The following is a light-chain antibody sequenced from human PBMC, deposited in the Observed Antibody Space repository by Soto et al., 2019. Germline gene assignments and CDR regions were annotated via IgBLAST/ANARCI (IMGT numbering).Light chain of an antibody. CDR2: EVS. J-gene: IGLJ1*01. Sequence: QSALPQPASVSGSPGQSITISCTGTSSDVGGYNYVSWYQQHPGKASKLIIYEVSNRPSGVSNRFSGSKSGNTASLTISGLQAEDEADYYCNSYTSKSTGVFGTGTKVTVL. V-gene: IGLV2-14*01. CDR1: SSDVGGYNY. CDR3: NSYTSKSTGV.